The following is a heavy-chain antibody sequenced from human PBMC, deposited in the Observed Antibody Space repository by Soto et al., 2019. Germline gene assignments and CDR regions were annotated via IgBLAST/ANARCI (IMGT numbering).Heavy chain of an antibody. CDR1: GFTFSSYG. CDR2: IWYDGSNK. V-gene: IGHV3-33*01. D-gene: IGHD6-13*01. J-gene: IGHJ4*02. Sequence: PGGSLRLSCAASGFTFSSYGMHWVRQAPGKGLEWVAVIWYDGSNKYYADSVKGRFTISRDNSKNTLYLQMNSLRAEDTAVYYCARLAAAGRTQGYYFDYWGQGTLVTVSS. CDR3: ARLAAAGRTQGYYFDY.